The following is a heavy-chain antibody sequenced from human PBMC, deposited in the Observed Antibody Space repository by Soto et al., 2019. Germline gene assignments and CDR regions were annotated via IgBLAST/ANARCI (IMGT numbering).Heavy chain of an antibody. CDR3: VGGQYYFDY. D-gene: IGHD3-10*01. J-gene: IGHJ4*02. Sequence: QVQLVESGGGVVQPGRSLRLSCAASGFPFTTYGMHWVREGPGKGLEWVAVISYDGSNKYYADSVKCRFTISRVNYKNTLYLQMNSLRPEDTALYYCVGGQYYFDYRGQGTLVTVSS. CDR2: ISYDGSNK. V-gene: IGHV3-30*03. CDR1: GFPFTTYG.